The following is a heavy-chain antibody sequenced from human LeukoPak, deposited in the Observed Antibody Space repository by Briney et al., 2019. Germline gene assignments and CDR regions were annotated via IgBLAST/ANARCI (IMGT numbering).Heavy chain of an antibody. V-gene: IGHV3-23*01. D-gene: IGHD2-21*02. CDR3: AKGYCASFTCYSRFDP. J-gene: IGHJ5*02. Sequence: QPGGSLRLSCAASGFTFSSYAMSWVRQAPGKGLEWVSAISSSGGTTYYADSVKGRFTISRDNYKNKLFLQMNSLRAEDTALYYCAKGYCASFTCYSRFDPWGQGTLVTVSS. CDR1: GFTFSSYA. CDR2: ISSSGGTT.